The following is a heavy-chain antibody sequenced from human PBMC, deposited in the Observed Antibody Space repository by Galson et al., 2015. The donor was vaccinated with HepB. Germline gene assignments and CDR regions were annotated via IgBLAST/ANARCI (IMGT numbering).Heavy chain of an antibody. CDR1: GYSFANDW. CDR2: IYPDDSDV. J-gene: IGHJ6*02. D-gene: IGHD2/OR15-2a*01. Sequence: QSGAEEKKPGESLKISCEGSGYSFANDWIGWVRQMPGKGLELMGFIYPDDSDVRYSPSFRGQVTISVDKSISTVFLQWGSLKASDSGIYYCARGSVSMPHYFYGMDVWGQGTTVSVSS. V-gene: IGHV5-51*01. CDR3: ARGSVSMPHYFYGMDV.